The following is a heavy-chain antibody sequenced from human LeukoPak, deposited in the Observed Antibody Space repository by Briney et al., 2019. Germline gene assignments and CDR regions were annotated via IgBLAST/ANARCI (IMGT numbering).Heavy chain of an antibody. Sequence: PGGSLRLSCGASGFTLSDYAMHWVRQAPGKGLEWVAVLSYDGGSDFYAESVRGRFTISRDSSRNTLYLQMNSLRNEDTALYYCAAEYCGGGFCYTRHSGHDYWGQGTLVTVSS. CDR3: AAEYCGGGFCYTRHSGHDY. CDR2: LSYDGGSD. CDR1: GFTLSDYA. J-gene: IGHJ4*02. D-gene: IGHD2-15*01. V-gene: IGHV3-30-3*01.